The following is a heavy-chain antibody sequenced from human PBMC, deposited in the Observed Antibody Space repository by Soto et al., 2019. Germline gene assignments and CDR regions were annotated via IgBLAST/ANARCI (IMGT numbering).Heavy chain of an antibody. D-gene: IGHD2-2*01. Sequence: SETLSLTCTVPGGSTNTEDYYWSWIRQPPGKGLEWIGHIYYSGRTNFNPSLESRLTISLDTSKNQFSLKLGSVSAADTAVYFCAGDRSKSPDHFDYWGQGTLVTVS. CDR3: AGDRSKSPDHFDY. CDR2: IYYSGRT. CDR1: GGSTNTEDYY. V-gene: IGHV4-30-4*01. J-gene: IGHJ4*02.